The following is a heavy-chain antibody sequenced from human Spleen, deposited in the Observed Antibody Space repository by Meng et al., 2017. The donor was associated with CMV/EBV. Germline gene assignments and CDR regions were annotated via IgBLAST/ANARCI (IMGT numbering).Heavy chain of an antibody. J-gene: IGHJ4*02. CDR3: ARENSNYPYFDY. CDR1: GGSFSGYY. D-gene: IGHD4-11*01. CDR2: INHSGST. Sequence: SETLSLTCAVYGGSFSGYYWSWIRQAPGKGLEWMGEINHSGSTNYNPSPKSRVTITVDTSKNQSSLKLTSVTAADTAVYYCARENSNYPYFDYWGQGTLVTVSS. V-gene: IGHV4-34*01.